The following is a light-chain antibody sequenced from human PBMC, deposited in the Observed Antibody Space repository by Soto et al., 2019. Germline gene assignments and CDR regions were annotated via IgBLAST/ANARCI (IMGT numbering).Light chain of an antibody. CDR2: DAS. CDR3: QQYGSSPYT. V-gene: IGKV3-15*01. CDR1: QSVSSN. Sequence: EIVMTQSPASLSLSPGERATLSCRPSQSVSSNLAWYQQKPGQAPRLLIYDASTRASGIPARFSGSGSGTEFTLTISSLQSEDFAVYYCQQYGSSPYTFGLGTKLEIK. J-gene: IGKJ2*01.